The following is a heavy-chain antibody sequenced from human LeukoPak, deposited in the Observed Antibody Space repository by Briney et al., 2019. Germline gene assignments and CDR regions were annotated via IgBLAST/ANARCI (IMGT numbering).Heavy chain of an antibody. V-gene: IGHV1-18*01. CDR1: GYTFTSYG. J-gene: IGHJ5*02. Sequence: ASVKVSCKDSGYTFTSYGISWVRQAPGQGLEWMGWISAYNGNTNYAQKLQGRVTMTTDTSTSTAYMELRSLRSDDTAVYYCARASRHLLAYCGGDCYGKFDPWGQGTLVTVSS. CDR2: ISAYNGNT. CDR3: ARASRHLLAYCGGDCYGKFDP. D-gene: IGHD2-21*02.